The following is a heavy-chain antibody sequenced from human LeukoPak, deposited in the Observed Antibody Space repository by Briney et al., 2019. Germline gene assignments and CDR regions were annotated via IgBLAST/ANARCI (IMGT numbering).Heavy chain of an antibody. D-gene: IGHD5-18*01. CDR1: GGTFSSYA. V-gene: IGHV1-69*04. CDR3: ARDMGDSYGYFY. Sequence: GASVKVSCKASGGTFSSYAISWVRQAPGQGLEWMGRIIPILGIANYAQKFQGRVTITADKSTSTAYMELSSLRSEDTAVYYCARDMGDSYGYFYWGQGTLFTVSS. CDR2: IIPILGIA. J-gene: IGHJ4*02.